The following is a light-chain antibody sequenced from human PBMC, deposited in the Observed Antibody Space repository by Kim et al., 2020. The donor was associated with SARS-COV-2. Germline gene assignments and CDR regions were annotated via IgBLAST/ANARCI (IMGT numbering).Light chain of an antibody. V-gene: IGKV1-5*01. J-gene: IGKJ5*01. CDR3: QHHSTYPIT. CDR1: QSIGGW. Sequence: IQLTQSPSTLSASVGDRVTITCRANQSIGGWLAWYQQKPGKAPKLLIYDASSVESGVPSRFSGSGSGTEFILTISSLQPDDSATYYCQHHSTYPITFGQGTRLEIK. CDR2: DAS.